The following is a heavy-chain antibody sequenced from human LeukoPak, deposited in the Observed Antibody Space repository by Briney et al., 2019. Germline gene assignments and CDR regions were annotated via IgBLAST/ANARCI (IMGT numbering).Heavy chain of an antibody. D-gene: IGHD3-3*01. CDR1: GYSISSGYY. CDR3: ARAVTIFGVVTGFDY. CDR2: IDHSGSS. Sequence: SSETLSLTCTVCGYSISSGYYWGWIRQPPGQGLEWIGSIDHSGSSYYKPSLKRRVTISVETCKNQFSLKLTSVTAADTAVYYCARAVTIFGVVTGFDYWGQGTLVTVSS. J-gene: IGHJ4*02. V-gene: IGHV4-38-2*02.